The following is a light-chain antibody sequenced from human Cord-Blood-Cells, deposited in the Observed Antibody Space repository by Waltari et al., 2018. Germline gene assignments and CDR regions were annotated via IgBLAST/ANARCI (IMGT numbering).Light chain of an antibody. V-gene: IGLV2-23*01. CDR3: CSYAGSSTWV. CDR1: SSDVGSYNL. Sequence: QSALTQPASVSGSPGQSITISCTGTSSDVGSYNLVSWYQQHPGKAPKHMIYEGSKRPSGFAKRFSGSRSGNTAALTISGLQAEDEADYYCCSYAGSSTWVFGGGTKLTVL. J-gene: IGLJ3*02. CDR2: EGS.